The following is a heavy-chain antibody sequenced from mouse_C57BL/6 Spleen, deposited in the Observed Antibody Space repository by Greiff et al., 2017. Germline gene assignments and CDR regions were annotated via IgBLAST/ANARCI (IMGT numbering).Heavy chain of an antibody. CDR1: GYTFTSYW. CDR2: IYPGSGST. Sequence: VQLQQPGAELVKPGASVKMSCKASGYTFTSYWITWVKQRPGKGLEWIGDIYPGSGSTNYNEKFKSKATLTVDTSSSTAYMQLSSLTSEDSAVYYCAKGGGYPYYFDYWGQGTTLTVSS. D-gene: IGHD2-2*01. V-gene: IGHV1-55*01. CDR3: AKGGGYPYYFDY. J-gene: IGHJ2*01.